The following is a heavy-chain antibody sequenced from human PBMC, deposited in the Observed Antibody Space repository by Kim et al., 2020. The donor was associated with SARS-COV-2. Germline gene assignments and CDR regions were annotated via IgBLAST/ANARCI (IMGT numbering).Heavy chain of an antibody. CDR2: IFGSGSGT. J-gene: IGHJ2*01. D-gene: IGHD2-21*02. CDR1: GFTFRNSA. Sequence: GGSLRLSCAASGFTFRNSAMSWVRQAPGKGLEWVAGIFGSGSGTYYGDSVKGRFSISRDNSQSTLFLQMDNLRAEDTAVYYCARHLHDTTVTFYWYFDLWGRGTRDSV. V-gene: IGHV3-23*01. CDR3: ARHLHDTTVTFYWYFDL.